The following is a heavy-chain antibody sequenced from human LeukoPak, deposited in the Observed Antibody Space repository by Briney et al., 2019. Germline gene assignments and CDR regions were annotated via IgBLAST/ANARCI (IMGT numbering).Heavy chain of an antibody. D-gene: IGHD4-17*01. CDR3: ARGGLGDYFDN. Sequence: QSGGSLRLSCAASGFTFSSYAMNWVRQAPGKGLEWVSAISGSAGSTYYADSVKGRFIISRDNSNNTLYLQMNSLRSDDTAVYYCARGGLGDYFDNWGQGTLVTVSS. CDR2: ISGSAGST. V-gene: IGHV3-23*01. J-gene: IGHJ4*02. CDR1: GFTFSSYA.